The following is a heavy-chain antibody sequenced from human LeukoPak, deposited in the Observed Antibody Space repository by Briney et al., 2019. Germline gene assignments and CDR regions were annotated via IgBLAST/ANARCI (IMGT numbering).Heavy chain of an antibody. CDR2: INAYNGNT. CDR3: ARAPDGYDFWSGPFDY. J-gene: IGHJ4*02. V-gene: IGHV1-18*01. CDR1: GYTFSSYG. D-gene: IGHD3-3*01. Sequence: ASVRVSFKASGYTFSSYGFSWVRQAPGQGLEWMGWINAYNGNTNYAQNLQGRVTMTTDTSTSTAYMALRSLRSDDTAVYYRARAPDGYDFWSGPFDYWGRGTLVTVSS.